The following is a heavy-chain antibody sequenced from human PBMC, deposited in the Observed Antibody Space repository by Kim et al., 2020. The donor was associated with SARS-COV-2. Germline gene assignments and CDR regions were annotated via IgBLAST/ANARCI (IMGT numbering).Heavy chain of an antibody. CDR2: ISYDGSNK. CDR3: ARGRPRITMMVVVTRNVYVALDI. CDR1: GFTFSSYA. V-gene: IGHV3-30-3*01. Sequence: GGSLRLSCAASGFTFSSYAMHWVRQAPGKGLEWVAVISYDGSNKYYADSVKGRFTISRDNSKNTLYLQMNSLRAEDTAVYYCARGRPRITMMVVVTRNVYVALDICGQRRMVSVSS. J-gene: IGHJ3*02. D-gene: IGHD3-22*01.